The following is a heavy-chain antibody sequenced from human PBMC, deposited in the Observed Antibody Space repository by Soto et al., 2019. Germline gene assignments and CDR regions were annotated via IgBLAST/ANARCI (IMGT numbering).Heavy chain of an antibody. V-gene: IGHV1-18*01. CDR1: DYTFNHYG. Sequence: GASVKVSCKASDYTFNHYGINWVRQAPGQGLEWMGWINPYIHNTNYAQKFQGRITMTTDTSTNTAYMELTSLRSDDTAVYFCARDRDILTGYNVFQPNSLSIWGQGTMVTVSS. D-gene: IGHD3-9*01. CDR3: ARDRDILTGYNVFQPNSLSI. J-gene: IGHJ3*02. CDR2: INPYIHNT.